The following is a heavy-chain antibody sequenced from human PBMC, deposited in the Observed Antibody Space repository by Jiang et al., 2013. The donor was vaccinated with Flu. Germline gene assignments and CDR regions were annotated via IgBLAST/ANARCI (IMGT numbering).Heavy chain of an antibody. D-gene: IGHD6-19*01. J-gene: IGHJ4*01. CDR1: GLIFDIYG. CDR2: ISYDGNEK. Sequence: GRSLRLSCVASGLIFDIYGMHWVRQAPGKGLEWVASISYDGNEKTYADSVKGRLTISRDNSENTVSLHMNSLRPEDTAIYFCAKGQTVAGEFDSWGQGSLVTVSP. CDR3: AKGQTVAGEFDS. V-gene: IGHV3-30*18.